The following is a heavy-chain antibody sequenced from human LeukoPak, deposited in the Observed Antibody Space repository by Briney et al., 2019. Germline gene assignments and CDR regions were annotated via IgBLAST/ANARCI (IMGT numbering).Heavy chain of an antibody. CDR3: ATRAPGRHFDY. Sequence: GESLRLSCAASGFTFSTYAMSWVRQAPGKGLEWVSAISGSGGSTYDADSVKGRFTISRDNSKNTLYLQMNSLRAEDTAVYYCATRAPGRHFDYWGQGTLVTVSS. CDR2: ISGSGGST. V-gene: IGHV3-23*01. CDR1: GFTFSTYA. J-gene: IGHJ4*02.